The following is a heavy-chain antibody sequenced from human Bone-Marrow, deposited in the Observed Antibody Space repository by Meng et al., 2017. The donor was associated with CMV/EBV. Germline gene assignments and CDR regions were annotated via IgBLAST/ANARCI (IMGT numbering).Heavy chain of an antibody. Sequence: ASVKVSCKASGYTFTSYDINWVRQATGQGLEWMGWMNPNSGNTGYAQKFQGRVTITADKSASTFYMELSSLRSEDTAVYYCARELSSPRGSYFDYWGQGTLVTVSS. CDR3: ARELSSPRGSYFDY. D-gene: IGHD3-16*01. CDR2: MNPNSGNT. J-gene: IGHJ4*02. V-gene: IGHV1-8*03. CDR1: GYTFTSYD.